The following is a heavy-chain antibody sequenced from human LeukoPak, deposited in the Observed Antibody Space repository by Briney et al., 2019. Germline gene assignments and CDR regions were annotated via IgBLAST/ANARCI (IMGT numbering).Heavy chain of an antibody. J-gene: IGHJ4*02. CDR3: AKDPTMVRGVITRSDY. CDR1: GFTFSSYA. V-gene: IGHV3-23*01. D-gene: IGHD3-10*01. CDR2: ISGSGGST. Sequence: PGGSLRLSCAASGFTFSSYAISWVRQAPGKGLEWVSAISGSGGSTYYADSVKGRFTISRDNSKNTLYLQMNSLRAEDTAVYYCAKDPTMVRGVITRSDYWGQGTLVTVSS.